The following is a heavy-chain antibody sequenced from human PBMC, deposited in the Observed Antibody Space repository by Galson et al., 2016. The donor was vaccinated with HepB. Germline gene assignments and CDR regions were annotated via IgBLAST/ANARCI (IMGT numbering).Heavy chain of an antibody. D-gene: IGHD6-13*01. CDR1: GFDFSNNG. Sequence: SLRLSCAASGFDFSNNGMHWVRQSPGKGLEWLAVLWYDEVRDYYADSVKGRFTVSRDNSKNTLYLQMDNLRAEDTAVYFCARDPGSSTWKNYFDYWGQGTRVTVSS. V-gene: IGHV3-33*08. CDR2: LWYDEVRD. J-gene: IGHJ4*02. CDR3: ARDPGSSTWKNYFDY.